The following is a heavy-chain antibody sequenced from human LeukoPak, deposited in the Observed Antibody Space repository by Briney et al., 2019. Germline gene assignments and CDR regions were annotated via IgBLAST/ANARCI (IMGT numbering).Heavy chain of an antibody. CDR3: ARSPGGGSNWYDY. V-gene: IGHV3-30-3*01. CDR2: ISSDGSNG. CDR1: GFTFSTYA. J-gene: IGHJ4*02. Sequence: PGRSLRLSCAASGFTFSTYAMHWVRQAPGKGLEWVAVISSDGSNGYYADSVKGRFTISRDNSKNTLYLQMNSLRAEDTAVYYCARSPGGGSNWYDYWGQGTLVTVSS. D-gene: IGHD6-13*01.